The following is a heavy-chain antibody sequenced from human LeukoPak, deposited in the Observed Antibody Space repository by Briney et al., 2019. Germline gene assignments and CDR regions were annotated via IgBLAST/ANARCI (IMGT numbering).Heavy chain of an antibody. D-gene: IGHD3-3*01. CDR1: GFTFSGSA. J-gene: IGHJ6*02. Sequence: PGGSLRLSCAASGFTFSGSAMHWVRQASGEGLEWVGRIRSKANSYATAYAASVKGRFTISRDGSKNTAYLQMNSLKTEDTAVYYCTSHITIFGLRVYYGMDVWGQGTTVTVSS. CDR3: TSHITIFGLRVYYGMDV. CDR2: IRSKANSYAT. V-gene: IGHV3-73*01.